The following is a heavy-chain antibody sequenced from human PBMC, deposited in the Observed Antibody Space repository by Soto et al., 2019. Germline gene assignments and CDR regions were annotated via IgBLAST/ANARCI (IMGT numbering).Heavy chain of an antibody. J-gene: IGHJ2*01. V-gene: IGHV4-30-4*01. Sequence: QVHLQESGPGLVKPSETLSLICTVSCGSISGGIYYCSWVRQSPGKALERIGYIFHSGRTFSTPSLASRVTMSVDTSKNQDSMRLSSLTAADPAVYYSAREFIPLTPDWYFDICGRGT. CDR3: AREFIPLTPDWYFDI. CDR1: CGSISGGIYY. D-gene: IGHD2-15*01. CDR2: IFHSGRT.